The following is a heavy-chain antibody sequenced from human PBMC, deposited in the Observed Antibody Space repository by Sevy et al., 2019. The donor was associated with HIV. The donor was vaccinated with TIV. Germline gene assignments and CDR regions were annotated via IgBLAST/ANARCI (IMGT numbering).Heavy chain of an antibody. CDR3: ARGTGDSSGYYYFDY. Sequence: SETLSLICAVYGGSFSGYYWSWIRQPPGKGLEWIGEINHSGSTNYNPSLKSLVTISVDTSKNQFSLKLSSVTAADTAVYYCARGTGDSSGYYYFDYWGQGTLVTVSS. J-gene: IGHJ4*02. V-gene: IGHV4-34*01. CDR2: INHSGST. CDR1: GGSFSGYY. D-gene: IGHD3-22*01.